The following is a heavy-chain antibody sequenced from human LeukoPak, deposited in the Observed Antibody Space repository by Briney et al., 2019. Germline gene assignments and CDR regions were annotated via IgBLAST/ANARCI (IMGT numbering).Heavy chain of an antibody. D-gene: IGHD1-26*01. CDR2: ISGSGDTT. CDR1: GFTFSSYA. J-gene: IGHJ4*02. CDR3: AKSRGESRGASNY. V-gene: IGHV3-23*01. Sequence: GGSLRLSCGASGFTFSSYAMNWVRQAPGKGLEWVSFISGSGDTTYYADSVKGRFTIPRDSSRNTMYLQMNSLRAEDTAVYYCAKSRGESRGASNYWGQGTLVTVSS.